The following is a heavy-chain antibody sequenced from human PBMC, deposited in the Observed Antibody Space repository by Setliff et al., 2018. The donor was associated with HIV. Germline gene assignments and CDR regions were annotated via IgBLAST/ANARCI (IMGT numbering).Heavy chain of an antibody. CDR2: IIPMFGTL. D-gene: IGHD3-3*01. V-gene: IGHV1-69*05. CDR1: GGTFSSYA. J-gene: IGHJ6*03. CDR3: ARAWSGYYRVEYYYMDV. Sequence: ASVKVSCKASGGTFSSYAINWVRQAPGQGLEWMGGIIPMFGTLNFAQKFQGRVTITTDESTSTAYMELSSLRSEDTAVYYCARAWSGYYRVEYYYMDVWGKGTTVTVSS.